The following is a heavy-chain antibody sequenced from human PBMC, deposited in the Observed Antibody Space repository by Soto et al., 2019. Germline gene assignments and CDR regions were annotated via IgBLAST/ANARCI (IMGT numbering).Heavy chain of an antibody. CDR3: AREVSGTGAFDY. Sequence: QVQLEQSGPGLVKPAQTLSLTCKISGGSITSVNHYWSWIRQSPGEGLEWIGYIFDSGTTHYNPSLKGRGTISGAASQSQFSLTIHFVTAADTAVYYCAREVSGTGAFDYWGQGTLVTVSS. V-gene: IGHV4-31*02. CDR1: GGSITSVNHY. D-gene: IGHD2-8*02. J-gene: IGHJ4*02. CDR2: IFDSGTT.